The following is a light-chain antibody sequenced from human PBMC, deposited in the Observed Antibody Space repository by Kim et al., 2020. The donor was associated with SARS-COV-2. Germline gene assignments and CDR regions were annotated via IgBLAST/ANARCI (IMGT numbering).Light chain of an antibody. CDR3: QAYDNSLRAVM. CDR1: NSNIGARFD. J-gene: IGLJ3*02. CDR2: ANN. V-gene: IGLV1-40*01. Sequence: QRVSISCTGTNSNIGARFDVHWYQQIPGTAPKLLIYANNNRPSGVPDRFSGSKSGTSASLAITGLQAEDEADYYCQAYDNSLRAVMFGGGTQLTVL.